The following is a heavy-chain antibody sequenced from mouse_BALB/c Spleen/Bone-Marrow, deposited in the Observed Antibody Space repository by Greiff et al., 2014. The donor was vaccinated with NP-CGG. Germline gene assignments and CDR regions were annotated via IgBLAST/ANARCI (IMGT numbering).Heavy chain of an antibody. CDR3: ASYYYGSSTFAY. J-gene: IGHJ3*01. Sequence: VQLKESGAELVKPGASVKLSCTASGFNIKDIYMHWVKPRPEQGLEWIGRIDPANGNTKYDPKFQGKATITADTSSNTAYLQLSSLTSEDAAVYYCASYYYGSSTFAYWGQGTLVTVSA. CDR1: GFNIKDIY. V-gene: IGHV14-3*02. CDR2: IDPANGNT. D-gene: IGHD1-1*01.